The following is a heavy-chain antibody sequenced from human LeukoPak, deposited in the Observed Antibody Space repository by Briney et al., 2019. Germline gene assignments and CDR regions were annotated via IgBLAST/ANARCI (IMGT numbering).Heavy chain of an antibody. J-gene: IGHJ5*02. CDR1: GYTFTSYY. V-gene: IGHV1-46*01. Sequence: AASVKVSCKASGYTFTSYYMHWVRQAPGQGLEWMGIINPSGGSTSYAQKFQGRVTISVDTSKNQFSLKLSSVTAADTAVYYCASGADELNLWGQGILVTVSS. CDR3: ASGADELNL. D-gene: IGHD1-1*01. CDR2: INPSGGST.